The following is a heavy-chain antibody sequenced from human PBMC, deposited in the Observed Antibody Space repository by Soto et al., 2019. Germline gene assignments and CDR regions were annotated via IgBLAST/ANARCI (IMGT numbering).Heavy chain of an antibody. CDR3: ARRGRRSGNYADAFDI. CDR1: GFTFSGYW. D-gene: IGHD1-26*01. V-gene: IGHV3-7*03. J-gene: IGHJ3*02. Sequence: GGSLRLSCAASGFTFSGYWMSWARQAPGKGLEWVANIKQDGSENYFVDSVKGRFTISRDNAKNSLYLQMNSLKTDDTAVYYCARRGRRSGNYADAFDIWGQGTMVTVSS. CDR2: IKQDGSEN.